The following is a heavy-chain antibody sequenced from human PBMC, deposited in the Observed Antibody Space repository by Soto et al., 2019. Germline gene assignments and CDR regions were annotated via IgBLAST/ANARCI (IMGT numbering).Heavy chain of an antibody. J-gene: IGHJ6*02. CDR1: GGSISSGDYY. D-gene: IGHD2-21*02. Sequence: PSVTLSLTCTVSGGSISSGDYYWSWIRQPPGKGLAWIGYIYYSGSTYYNPSLKSRVTISVDTSKNQFSLKLSSVTAADTALYYCAREKYGGNSRYYYGMDGCGQGTMGIVSS. V-gene: IGHV4-30-4*01. CDR3: AREKYGGNSRYYYGMDG. CDR2: IYYSGST.